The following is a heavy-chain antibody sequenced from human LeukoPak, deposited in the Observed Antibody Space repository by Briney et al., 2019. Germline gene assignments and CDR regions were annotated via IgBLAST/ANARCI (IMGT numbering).Heavy chain of an antibody. CDR2: IYQSGIT. CDR1: GGSISSSYW. J-gene: IGHJ4*02. V-gene: IGHV4-4*02. D-gene: IGHD3-10*01. CDR3: VRVDIWFGTFDY. Sequence: PSETLSLTCVVSGGSISSSYWWSWVRQPPGKGLEWIGEIYQSGITNYNPSLKSRVTMSVDKSKNQFSLGLSFVTAADTAIYYCVRVDIWFGTFDYWGQGTLVTVSS.